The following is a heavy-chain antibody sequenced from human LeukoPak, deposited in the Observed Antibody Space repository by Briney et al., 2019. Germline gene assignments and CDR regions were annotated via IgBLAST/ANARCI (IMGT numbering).Heavy chain of an antibody. J-gene: IGHJ4*02. CDR2: ISGSGDNT. V-gene: IGHV3-23*01. CDR1: GFTSSSYA. Sequence: GGSLRLSCAASGFTSSSYAMSWVRQAPGKGLEWVSGISGSGDNTYYADSVKGRFTISRDNSKNTLYVQVNSLGTEDTAAYYCAKGSYYDSSGSFYFDYWGQGTLVTVSS. CDR3: AKGSYYDSSGSFYFDY. D-gene: IGHD3-22*01.